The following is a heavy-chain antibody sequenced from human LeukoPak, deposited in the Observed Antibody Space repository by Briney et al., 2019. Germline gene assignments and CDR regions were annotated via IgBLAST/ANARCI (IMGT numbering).Heavy chain of an antibody. CDR2: INNDGSST. Sequence: PGGSLRLSCAASGFTFSGYYMNWVRQAPGKGLVWVSRINNDGSSTNYADSVKGRFTISRDNAKNTLSLQMNSLRVEDTAVYYCAKDYYYGSVWGQGTTVTVSS. CDR3: AKDYYYGSV. V-gene: IGHV3-74*01. J-gene: IGHJ6*02. D-gene: IGHD3-10*01. CDR1: GFTFSGYY.